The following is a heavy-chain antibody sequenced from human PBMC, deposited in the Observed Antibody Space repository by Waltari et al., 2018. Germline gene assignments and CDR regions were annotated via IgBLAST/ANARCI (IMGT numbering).Heavy chain of an antibody. CDR1: GGSISSSSYY. CDR3: ARGGGDGYNYEYFDY. D-gene: IGHD5-12*01. CDR2: IYYSGST. Sequence: QLQLQESGPGLVKPSETLSLTCTVSGGSISSSSYYWGWIRQPPGKGLGWIGSIYYSGSTYYNPSLKSRVTISVDTSKNQFSLKLSSVTAADTAVYYCARGGGDGYNYEYFDYWGQGTLVTVSS. V-gene: IGHV4-39*07. J-gene: IGHJ4*02.